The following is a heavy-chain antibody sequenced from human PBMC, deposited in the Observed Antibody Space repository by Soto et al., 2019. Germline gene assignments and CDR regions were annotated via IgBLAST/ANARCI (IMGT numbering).Heavy chain of an antibody. CDR2: IYYSGST. D-gene: IGHD3-3*01. J-gene: IGHJ3*02. Sequence: QVQLQESGPGLVKPSETLSLACTVSGGSISSYYWSWIRQPPGKGLEWIGYIYYSGSTNYNPSLKSRVTISVDTSKNQFSLKLSSVTAADTAVYYCARTIEAREAFDIWGQGTMVTVSS. CDR3: ARTIEAREAFDI. CDR1: GGSISSYY. V-gene: IGHV4-59*01.